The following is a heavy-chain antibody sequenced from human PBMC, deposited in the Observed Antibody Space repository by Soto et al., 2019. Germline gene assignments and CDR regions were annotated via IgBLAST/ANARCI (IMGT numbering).Heavy chain of an antibody. CDR2: IYHSGST. Sequence: PSETLSLTCAVSGGSISSSNWLSWVRQPPGKGLEWIGEIYHSGSTNYNPSLKSRVTISVDTSKNQFSLKLSSVTAADTAVYYCARVTLYYDFWSGYSPGYYMEVWGKGTTVTVSS. J-gene: IGHJ6*03. CDR3: ARVTLYYDFWSGYSPGYYMEV. V-gene: IGHV4-4*02. D-gene: IGHD3-3*01. CDR1: GGSISSSNW.